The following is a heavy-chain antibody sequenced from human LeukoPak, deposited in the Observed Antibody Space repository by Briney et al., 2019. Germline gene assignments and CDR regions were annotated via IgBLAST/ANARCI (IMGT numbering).Heavy chain of an antibody. CDR1: GGSISSTSHY. CDR2: IYYSGST. CDR3: ARYCNSCLTQPY. D-gene: IGHD6-13*01. V-gene: IGHV4-39*01. J-gene: IGHJ4*02. Sequence: SETLSLTCTVSGGSISSTSHYWGWIRQPPGMGLEWIGSIYYSGSTSLNPSLKSRVIISVDKSENQFSLRLSSVTAADSAVYYCARYCNSCLTQPYWSQGTLVTVSS.